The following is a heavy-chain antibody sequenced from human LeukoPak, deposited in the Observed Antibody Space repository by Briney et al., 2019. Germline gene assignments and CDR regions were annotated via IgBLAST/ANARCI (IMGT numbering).Heavy chain of an antibody. CDR2: ISYDGSNK. CDR3: AKLLSGRYYFDY. D-gene: IGHD1-26*01. V-gene: IGHV3-30*18. J-gene: IGHJ4*02. CDR1: GFTFSSYG. Sequence: HGGSLRLSCAASGFTFSSYGMHWVRQAPGKGLEWVAVISYDGSNKYYADSVKGRFTISRDNSKNTLYLQMNSLRAEDTAVYYCAKLLSGRYYFDYWGQGTLVTVSS.